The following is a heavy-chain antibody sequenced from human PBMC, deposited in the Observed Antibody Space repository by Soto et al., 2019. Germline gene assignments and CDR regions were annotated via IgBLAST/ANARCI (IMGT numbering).Heavy chain of an antibody. CDR2: ISRSGTT. CDR1: GGYFNDNY. J-gene: IGHJ4*02. D-gene: IGHD3-10*01. V-gene: IGHV4-34*01. CDR3: ATSLWFGTRVEF. Sequence: QVQLQQWGAGLLKPSETLSLSCAVYGGYFNDNYYTWFRQPPGKGLGWIGEISRSGTTKYIPSPKSRAPLSSGTSRTQVSLQVTSVTAADAAVYYCATSLWFGTRVEFWGQGAVVNVSS.